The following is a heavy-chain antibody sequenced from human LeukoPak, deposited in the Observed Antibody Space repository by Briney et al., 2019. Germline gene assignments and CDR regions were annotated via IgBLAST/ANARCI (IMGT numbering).Heavy chain of an antibody. CDR3: ARDLAPEYPRYYFDY. CDR1: GFTFSTSW. CDR2: ISSSGSTI. V-gene: IGHV3-48*03. Sequence: GGSLRLSCSPSGFTFSTSWMTWVRQAPGKGLEWVSYISSSGSTIYYADSVEGRITISRDNAKNSLYLQMNSLRAEDTGVYYCARDLAPEYPRYYFDYWGQGTLVTVSS. D-gene: IGHD2/OR15-2a*01. J-gene: IGHJ4*02.